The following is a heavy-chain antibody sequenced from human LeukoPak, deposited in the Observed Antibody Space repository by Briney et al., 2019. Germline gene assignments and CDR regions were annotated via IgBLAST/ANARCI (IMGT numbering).Heavy chain of an antibody. D-gene: IGHD2-15*01. CDR2: IDWDDDK. CDR1: GFSLSTSGVG. V-gene: IGHV2-5*02. Sequence: SGPTLLKPTPTLTLTFTFSGFSLSTSGVGVGWIRQPPGKALEWLALIDWDDDKRYSPSLKSRLTITKDTSKNQVVLTMTNMDPVDTATYYCAHSSRYCSGGSCRMVFDYWGQGTLVTVSS. CDR3: AHSSRYCSGGSCRMVFDY. J-gene: IGHJ4*02.